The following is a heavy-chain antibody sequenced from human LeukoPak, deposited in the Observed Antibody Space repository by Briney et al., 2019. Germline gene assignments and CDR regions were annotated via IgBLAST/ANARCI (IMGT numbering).Heavy chain of an antibody. CDR1: GFTFSDYY. CDR2: ISSSGSTI. J-gene: IGHJ4*02. D-gene: IGHD1-26*01. V-gene: IGHV3-11*04. CDR3: AKNGVVGATLVDY. Sequence: GGSLRLSCAASGFTFSDYYMSWIRQAPGKGLEWVSYISSSGSTIYYADSVKGRFTISRDNAKNSLYLQMNSLRAEDTAVYYCAKNGVVGATLVDYWGQGTLATVSS.